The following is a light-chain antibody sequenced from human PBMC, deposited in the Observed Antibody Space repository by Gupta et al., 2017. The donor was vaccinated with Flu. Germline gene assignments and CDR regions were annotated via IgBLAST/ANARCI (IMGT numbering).Light chain of an antibody. V-gene: IGLV1-51*01. Sequence: TNSCSGSSYNIGNNYVAWYQQVPEKAPKLLVNGSNERPSGIPDRFSGSKSGTSATLGITGLQSGDEATDYGATWDSSLSGGRGVFGGGTKVTVL. CDR3: ATWDSSLSGGRGV. CDR2: GSN. CDR1: SYNIGNNY. J-gene: IGLJ2*01.